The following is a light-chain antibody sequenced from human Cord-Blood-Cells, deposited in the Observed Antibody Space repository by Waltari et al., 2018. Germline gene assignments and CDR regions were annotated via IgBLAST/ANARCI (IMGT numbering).Light chain of an antibody. CDR3: CTYAGSSTYV. CDR2: EGS. Sequence: QSALTHPASVSASPGPSITISSTGTSSDLWSYHLLSWYQQHPGKAPKLMIYEGSKRPSGVPNRFSGSKSGNTATLTISGLQAEDEADYYCCTYAGSSTYVFGAGTKVTVL. CDR1: SSDLWSYHL. V-gene: IGLV2-23*01. J-gene: IGLJ1*01.